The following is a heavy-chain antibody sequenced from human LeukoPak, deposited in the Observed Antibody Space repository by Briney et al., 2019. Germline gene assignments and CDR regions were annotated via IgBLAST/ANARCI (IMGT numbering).Heavy chain of an antibody. CDR2: ISINRSYM. J-gene: IGHJ4*02. Sequence: GGPLRLSCAASGFTFSSYSMNWVRQAPGKGLEWVSSISINRSYMYYADSVKGRFTISRDNAKNSLSLQMNSLRAEDTAVYYCARAYDSSSSFDYWGQGTLVTVSP. V-gene: IGHV3-21*01. D-gene: IGHD3-22*01. CDR1: GFTFSSYS. CDR3: ARAYDSSSSFDY.